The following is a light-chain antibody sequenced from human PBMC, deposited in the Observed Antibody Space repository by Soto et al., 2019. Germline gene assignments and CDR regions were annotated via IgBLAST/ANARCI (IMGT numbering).Light chain of an antibody. CDR3: QQYGISQLT. V-gene: IGKV3-20*01. CDR2: GAS. Sequence: EIVLTQSPGTLSLSPGERATLSCRASQSVSSSYLAWYQQKPGQAPRLLIYGASSRATGIPDRFSGSGSGTDFTLTISRLEPEHFAVYYCQQYGISQLTFGGGTKVEIK. CDR1: QSVSSSY. J-gene: IGKJ4*01.